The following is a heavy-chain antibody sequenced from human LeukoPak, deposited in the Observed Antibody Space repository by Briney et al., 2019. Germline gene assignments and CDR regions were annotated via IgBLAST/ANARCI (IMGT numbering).Heavy chain of an antibody. CDR2: XNHSGST. D-gene: IGHD3-10*01. Sequence: AXYGGSFSGYYWSWIRQPPGKGLEWIGEXNHSGSTNYNPSLTSRGTISVDTSKNQFSLKLSSVTAADTAVYYCARNVGYYYGSGSYRDYWGQGTLVTVSS. J-gene: IGHJ4*02. V-gene: IGHV4-34*01. CDR3: ARNVGYYYGSGSYRDY. CDR1: GGSFSGYY.